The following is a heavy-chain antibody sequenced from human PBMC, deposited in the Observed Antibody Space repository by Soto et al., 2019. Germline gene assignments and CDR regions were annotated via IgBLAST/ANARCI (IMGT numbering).Heavy chain of an antibody. D-gene: IGHD5-18*01. V-gene: IGHV1-46*01. J-gene: IGHJ6*02. CDR3: AREVRGYSYGQTLNYGMDV. CDR2: INPSCGST. Sequence: GASVKVSCKASGYTFTSYYMHWVRQAPGQGLEWMGIINPSCGSTSYAQKFQGRVTMTRDTSTSTVYMELSSLRSEDTAVYYCAREVRGYSYGQTLNYGMDVWGQGTTVTVSS. CDR1: GYTFTSYY.